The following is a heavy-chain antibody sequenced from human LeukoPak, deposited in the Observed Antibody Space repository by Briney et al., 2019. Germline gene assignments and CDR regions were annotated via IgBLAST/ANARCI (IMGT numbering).Heavy chain of an antibody. CDR1: GFTFSSYS. V-gene: IGHV3-21*01. CDR3: ASRYCSSTSCYGMDV. Sequence: GGSLRLSCAASGFTFSSYSMNWVRQAPGKGLEWVSSISSSSSYIYYADSVKGRFTISRDNAKNSLYLQMNSPRAEDTAVYYCASRYCSSTSCYGMDVWGKGTTVTISS. D-gene: IGHD2-2*01. J-gene: IGHJ6*04. CDR2: ISSSSSYI.